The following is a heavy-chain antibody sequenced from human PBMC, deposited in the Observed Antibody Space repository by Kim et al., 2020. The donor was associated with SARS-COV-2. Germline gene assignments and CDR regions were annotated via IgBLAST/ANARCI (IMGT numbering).Heavy chain of an antibody. CDR3: ARGFHSSGRYYYYGMDV. D-gene: IGHD6-19*01. CDR2: INHSGST. CDR1: GGSFSGYY. J-gene: IGHJ6*01. Sequence: SETLSLTCAVYGGSFSGYYWSWIRQPPGKGLEWIGEINHSGSTNYNPSLKSRVTISVDTSKNQFSLKLSSVTAADTAVYYCARGFHSSGRYYYYGMDVWG. V-gene: IGHV4-34*01.